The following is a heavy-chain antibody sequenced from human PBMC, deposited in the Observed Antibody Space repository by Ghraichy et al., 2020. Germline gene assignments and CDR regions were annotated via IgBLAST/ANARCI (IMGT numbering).Heavy chain of an antibody. D-gene: IGHD3-3*01. CDR2: IYTSGSI. V-gene: IGHV4-4*07. CDR1: GGSIRSYY. Sequence: SETLSLICTVSGGSIRSYYWSWIRQPAGKGLEWIGRIYTSGSINYNPSLKSRVTMSLDTSKNQFSLSLSSVTAADTAVYYCASTHYDFWSGSSGNSMDVWGQGTTVTVSS. CDR3: ASTHYDFWSGSSGNSMDV. J-gene: IGHJ6*02.